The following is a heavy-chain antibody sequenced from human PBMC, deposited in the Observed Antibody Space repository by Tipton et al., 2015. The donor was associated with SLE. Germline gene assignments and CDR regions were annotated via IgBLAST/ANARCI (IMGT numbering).Heavy chain of an antibody. D-gene: IGHD2-2*01. V-gene: IGHV4-39*07. J-gene: IGHJ4*02. CDR3: AGVGDATDY. CDR1: GGSISSSSYY. CDR2: IYYSGST. Sequence: TLSLTCTVSGGSISSSSYYWGWIRQPPGKGLEWIGSIYYSGSTYYNPSLKSRVTISVDTSKNQFSLKLSSVTAADTAVYYCAGVGDATDYWGQGTLVTVSS.